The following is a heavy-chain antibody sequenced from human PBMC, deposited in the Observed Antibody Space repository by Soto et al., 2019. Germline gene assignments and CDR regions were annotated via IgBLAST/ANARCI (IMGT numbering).Heavy chain of an antibody. Sequence: QVQLQESGPGLVKPSEALSLTCTVSGGSVNSDSYYWTWIRQPPGKRLEWIGSLYYSGSTNYNPSLKSPVTISVDTSKNQFSLKLSSVTAADTAVYFCASESREFSSLGGLDVWGQGTTVTVSS. CDR1: GGSVNSDSYY. J-gene: IGHJ6*02. CDR2: LYYSGST. V-gene: IGHV4-61*01. CDR3: ASESREFSSLGGLDV. D-gene: IGHD3-10*01.